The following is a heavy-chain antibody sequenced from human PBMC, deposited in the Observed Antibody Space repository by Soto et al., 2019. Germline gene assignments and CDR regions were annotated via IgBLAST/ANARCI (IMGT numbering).Heavy chain of an antibody. Sequence: QVQLVESGGGVVQPGRSLRLSCAASGFTFSSYGMHWVRQAPGKGLEWVAVLSYDGSNKYYADSVKGRFNISRDNSKNTLYLQMNSLRAEDTAVYSCAKHIQLWPEGYYGIDVWGQGTPVTVSS. CDR1: GFTFSSYG. CDR3: AKHIQLWPEGYYGIDV. D-gene: IGHD5-18*01. J-gene: IGHJ6*02. CDR2: LSYDGSNK. V-gene: IGHV3-30*18.